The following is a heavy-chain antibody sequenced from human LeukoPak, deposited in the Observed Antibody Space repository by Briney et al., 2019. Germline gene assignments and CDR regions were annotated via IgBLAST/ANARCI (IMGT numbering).Heavy chain of an antibody. D-gene: IGHD4-17*01. CDR3: ARGITVTTTSDHLDF. Sequence: SETLSLTCTVSGGSISGYYWNWIRQPPGKGLEWIGHVFYTGTTKYHPSLKSRMAISVDTSSNQFSLKLRSVTAADTAVYYCARGITVTTTSDHLDFWGQGTLVTAPS. V-gene: IGHV4-59*12. CDR1: GGSISGYY. J-gene: IGHJ4*02. CDR2: VFYTGTT.